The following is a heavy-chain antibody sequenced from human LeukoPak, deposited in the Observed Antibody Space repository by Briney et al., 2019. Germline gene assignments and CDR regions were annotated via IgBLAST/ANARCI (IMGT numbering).Heavy chain of an antibody. D-gene: IGHD2-15*01. V-gene: IGHV1-2*02. CDR2: INPNSGGT. CDR1: GYTSTGYY. Sequence: GASVKVSCKASGYTSTGYYMHWVRQAPGQGLEWMGWINPNSGGTNYAQKFQGRVTMTRDTSISTAYMELSRLRSDDTAVYYCARSICSGGSCYFEVDPWGQGTLVTVSS. CDR3: ARSICSGGSCYFEVDP. J-gene: IGHJ5*02.